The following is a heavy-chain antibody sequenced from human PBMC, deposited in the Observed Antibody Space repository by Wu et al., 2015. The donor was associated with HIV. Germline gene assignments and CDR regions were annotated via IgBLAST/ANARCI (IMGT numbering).Heavy chain of an antibody. CDR1: GGTFSSFA. D-gene: IGHD6-13*01. V-gene: IGHV1-69*12. J-gene: IGHJ3*02. CDR2: IIPLFDTA. CDR3: VRVAGSSWYREFDM. Sequence: QVQLVQSGAEVKKPGSSVKVSCKASGGTFSSFALSWVRQAPGQGLEWMGGIIPLFDTAISANNFHDRVTITADESTTTGYMELRSPTYEDTAVYYCVRVAGSSWYREFDMWGQGTMVTVSS.